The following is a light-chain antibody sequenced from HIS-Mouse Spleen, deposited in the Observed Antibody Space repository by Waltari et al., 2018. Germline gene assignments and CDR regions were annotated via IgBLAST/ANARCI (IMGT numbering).Light chain of an antibody. Sequence: SSELTQDPAVSVALGQTVRITCQGDSLRSYYASWYQQKPGQAPVLVIYGKNNRPSGIPDPFSGSSEGNTASVTINGAQAEDEADYYCNSRDSSGNHLVFGGGTKLTVL. V-gene: IGLV3-19*01. CDR1: SLRSYY. CDR2: GKN. J-gene: IGLJ2*01. CDR3: NSRDSSGNHLV.